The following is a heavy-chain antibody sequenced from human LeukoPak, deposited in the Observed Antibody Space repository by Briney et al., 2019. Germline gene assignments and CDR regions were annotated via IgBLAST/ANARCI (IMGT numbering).Heavy chain of an antibody. J-gene: IGHJ4*02. CDR3: ARGNSASAAIDY. Sequence: SETLSVTCTVSGGSISSYYWSWIRQPPGKGLEWIGYIYTSGSTNYNPSLKSRVTISVDTSKNQFSLKLSSVTAADTAVYYCARGNSASAAIDYWGQGTLVTVSS. D-gene: IGHD2-2*01. V-gene: IGHV4-4*09. CDR1: GGSISSYY. CDR2: IYTSGST.